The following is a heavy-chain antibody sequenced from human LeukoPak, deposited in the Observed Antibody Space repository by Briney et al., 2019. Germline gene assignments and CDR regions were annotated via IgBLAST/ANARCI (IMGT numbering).Heavy chain of an antibody. D-gene: IGHD6-13*01. J-gene: IGHJ4*02. CDR2: IFYTGST. CDR1: GGSITTTSYY. V-gene: IGHV4-39*01. CDR3: ARRSYSNSWYFDY. Sequence: SETLSLTCTVSGGSITTTSYYWGWLRQPPGKGLEWIGNIFYTGSTYYNPSLKSRVTISVDTSKNQFALRLTSVTAADTAVYYCARRSYSNSWYFDYWGQGTLVPVSS.